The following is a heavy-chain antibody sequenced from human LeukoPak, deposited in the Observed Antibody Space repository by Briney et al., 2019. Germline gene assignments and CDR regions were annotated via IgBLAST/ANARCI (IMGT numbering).Heavy chain of an antibody. V-gene: IGHV3-23*01. D-gene: IGHD6-19*01. CDR3: AKDQRQWAEYFQH. Sequence: GGSLRLSCAASGFTFSSYAMSWVSQAPGKGREWVSAISGSGGSTYHADSVKGRFTISRDNSKNTLYLQMNSLRTEDTAVYYCAKDQRQWAEYFQHWGQGTLVTVSS. CDR2: ISGSGGST. CDR1: GFTFSSYA. J-gene: IGHJ1*01.